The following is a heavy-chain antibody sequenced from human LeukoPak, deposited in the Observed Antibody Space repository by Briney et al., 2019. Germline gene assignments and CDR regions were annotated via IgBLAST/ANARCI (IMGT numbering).Heavy chain of an antibody. Sequence: ASVKVSCKASGYTFSSYAMNWVRQAPGQGLEWMGWINTNTGNPTYAQGFTGRFVFSLDTSVSTAYLQISSPQAEDTAVYYCARSNNDGDYLGVGFDYWGQGTLVTVSS. CDR1: GYTFSSYA. D-gene: IGHD4-17*01. CDR2: INTNTGNP. V-gene: IGHV7-4-1*02. CDR3: ARSNNDGDYLGVGFDY. J-gene: IGHJ4*02.